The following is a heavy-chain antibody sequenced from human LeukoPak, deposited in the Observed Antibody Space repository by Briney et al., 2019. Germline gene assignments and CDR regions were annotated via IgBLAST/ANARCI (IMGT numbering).Heavy chain of an antibody. Sequence: GGSLRLSCTASGFTFGDYAMSWFRQAPGKGLEWVGFIRSKAYGGTTEYAASVKGRFTISRDDSKSIAYLQMNSLKTEDTAVYYCTRALGYSSSWSPSDYWGQGTLVAVSS. J-gene: IGHJ4*02. CDR1: GFTFGDYA. CDR2: IRSKAYGGTT. V-gene: IGHV3-49*03. CDR3: TRALGYSSSWSPSDY. D-gene: IGHD6-13*01.